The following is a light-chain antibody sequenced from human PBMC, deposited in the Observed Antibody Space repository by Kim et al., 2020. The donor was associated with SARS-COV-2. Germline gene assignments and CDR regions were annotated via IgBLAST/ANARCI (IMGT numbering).Light chain of an antibody. CDR2: GAS. CDR1: QCVSSNY. V-gene: IGKV3-20*01. J-gene: IGKJ1*01. CDR3: QQYGTSPQT. Sequence: SPGERATLSCRASQCVSSNYLAWYQQKPGQAPRLLIYGASSRATGIPDRFSGGGSGTDFTLTISRLEPEDFAVYYCQQYGTSPQTFGQGTKVDIK.